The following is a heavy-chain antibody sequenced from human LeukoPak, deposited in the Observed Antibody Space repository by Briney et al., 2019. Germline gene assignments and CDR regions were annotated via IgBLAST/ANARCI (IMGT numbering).Heavy chain of an antibody. Sequence: GGSLRLSCAASGFTFSSYAMHWVRQAPGKGLEWVAVISYDGSNIYYADSVKGRFTISRDNSKNTLYLQMNILRAEDIFFFKQKTAYEILTGYYVFWGQGTLVTVSS. J-gene: IGHJ4*02. CDR3: KTAYEILTGYYVF. V-gene: IGHV3-30-3*01. D-gene: IGHD3-9*01. CDR2: ISYDGSNI. CDR1: GFTFSSYA.